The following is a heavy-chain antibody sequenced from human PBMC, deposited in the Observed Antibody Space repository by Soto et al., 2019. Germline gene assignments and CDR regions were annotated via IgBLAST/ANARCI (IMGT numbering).Heavy chain of an antibody. Sequence: PGGSLRLSCAASGFTFSSYAMSWVRQAPGKGLEWVSAISGSGGSTYYADSVKGRFTISRDNSKNTLYLQMNSLRAEDTAVYYCAKPHSGWYSNGYFDYWGQGTLVTVSS. CDR1: GFTFSSYA. J-gene: IGHJ4*02. D-gene: IGHD6-19*01. CDR3: AKPHSGWYSNGYFDY. V-gene: IGHV3-23*01. CDR2: ISGSGGST.